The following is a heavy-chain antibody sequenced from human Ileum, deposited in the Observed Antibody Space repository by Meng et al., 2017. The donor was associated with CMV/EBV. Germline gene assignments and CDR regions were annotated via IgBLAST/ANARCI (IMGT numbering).Heavy chain of an antibody. D-gene: IGHD2-15*01. CDR1: GGSIPSGNYY. J-gene: IGHJ4*02. CDR3: VRQVVAASFDY. Sequence: QGQLQGSGPGLVKPSQTLSLTCTVSGGSIPSGNYYWSWIRQPPGRGLEWIGYIYYSGSPYYKPSLKSRVTISLDTSKNQFSLNLRSVTATDSAVYYCVRQVVAASFDYWGQGALVTVSS. CDR2: IYYSGSP. V-gene: IGHV4-30-4*08.